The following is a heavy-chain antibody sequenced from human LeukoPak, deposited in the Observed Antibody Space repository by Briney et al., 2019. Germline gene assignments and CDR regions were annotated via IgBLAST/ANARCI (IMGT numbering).Heavy chain of an antibody. J-gene: IGHJ6*03. CDR2: INPNSGGT. CDR1: GYTFTGYY. V-gene: IGHV1-2*02. D-gene: IGHD5-18*01. CDR3: ARDHSNIYYYYYMDV. Sequence: ASVKVSCKASGYTFTGYYMHWVRQAPGQGLEWMGWINPNSGGTNYAQKFQGRVTMTRDTSISTAYMELSRLRSDDTAMYYCARDHSNIYYYYYMDVWGKGTTVTVSS.